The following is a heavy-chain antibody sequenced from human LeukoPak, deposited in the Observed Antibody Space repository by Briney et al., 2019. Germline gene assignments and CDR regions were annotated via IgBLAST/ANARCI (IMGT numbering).Heavy chain of an antibody. CDR1: GFTVSSNY. D-gene: IGHD4-17*01. CDR3: ARAADYGDYFAGFEYFQH. CDR2: IYSDGST. V-gene: IGHV3-66*01. Sequence: GGSLRLSCAASGFTVSSNYMSWVRQAPGKGLEWVSVIYSDGSTYYADSVKGRFTISRDNAKNTLYLQMNSLRAEDTAVYYCARAADYGDYFAGFEYFQHWGQGTLVTVSS. J-gene: IGHJ1*01.